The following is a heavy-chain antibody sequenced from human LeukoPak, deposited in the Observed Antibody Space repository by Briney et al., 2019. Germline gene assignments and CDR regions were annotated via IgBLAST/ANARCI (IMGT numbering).Heavy chain of an antibody. CDR3: AKQHIVVVPAAPGAFDI. J-gene: IGHJ3*02. CDR2: ISYDGSNK. CDR1: GFTFSSYG. Sequence: GGSLRLSCAASGFTFSSYGMHWVRQAPGKGLEWVAVISYDGSNKYYADSVKGRFTISRDNSKNTLYLQMNSLRAEDTAVYYCAKQHIVVVPAAPGAFDIWGQGTMVTVSS. V-gene: IGHV3-30*18. D-gene: IGHD2-2*01.